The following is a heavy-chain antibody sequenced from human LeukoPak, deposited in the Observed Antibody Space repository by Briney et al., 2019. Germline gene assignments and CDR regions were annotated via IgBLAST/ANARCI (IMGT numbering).Heavy chain of an antibody. CDR2: INTNTGNP. J-gene: IGHJ5*02. Sequence: GASVKVSCKASGYTFTSYAMNWVRQAPGQGLEWMGWINTNTGNPTYAQGLTGRFVFSLDTSVSTAYLQISSLKAEDTAVYYCARVSERYYDFWSGLNWFDPWGQGTLVTVSS. V-gene: IGHV7-4-1*02. CDR3: ARVSERYYDFWSGLNWFDP. CDR1: GYTFTSYA. D-gene: IGHD3-3*01.